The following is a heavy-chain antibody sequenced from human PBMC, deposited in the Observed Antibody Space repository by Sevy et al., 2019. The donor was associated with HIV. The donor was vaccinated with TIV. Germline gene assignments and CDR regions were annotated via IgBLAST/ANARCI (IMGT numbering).Heavy chain of an antibody. D-gene: IGHD4-17*01. V-gene: IGHV4-61*09. Sequence: SETLSLTCTVSGGSINSGSYYWSWIRQPAGKGLEWIGHIYTSGGTNYNPSLKRRVTISVDTSKNRLSLKLTSVSAADTAVYYCARESLNYGDYYYDMDVWGRGTTVTVSS. CDR1: GGSINSGSYY. CDR3: ARESLNYGDYYYDMDV. CDR2: IYTSGGT. J-gene: IGHJ6*03.